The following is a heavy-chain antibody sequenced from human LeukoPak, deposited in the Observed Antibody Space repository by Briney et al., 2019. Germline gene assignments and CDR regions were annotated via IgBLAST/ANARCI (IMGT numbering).Heavy chain of an antibody. V-gene: IGHV4-30-2*01. Sequence: PSETLSLTCTVSGGSISSGGYYWSWIRQPPGKGLEWIGYIYHSGSTYYNPSLKSRVTISVDRSKNQFSLRLSSVTAADTAVYYCARRVGVATIFDYWGQGTLVTVSS. D-gene: IGHD5-12*01. CDR2: IYHSGST. J-gene: IGHJ4*02. CDR3: ARRVGVATIFDY. CDR1: GGSISSGGYY.